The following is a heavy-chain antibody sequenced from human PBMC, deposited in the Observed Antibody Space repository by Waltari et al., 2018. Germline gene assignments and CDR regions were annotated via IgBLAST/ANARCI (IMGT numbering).Heavy chain of an antibody. CDR2: IYYSGST. CDR3: ARDSREPAANYYYYYYMDV. CDR1: GGSISSYH. V-gene: IGHV4-59*01. D-gene: IGHD2-2*01. Sequence: QVQLQESGPGLVKPSETLSLTCTVSGGSISSYHWSWLRQPPGKGLEWIGYIYYSGSTNYNPSLKSRVTISVDTSKNQSSLKLSSVAAADTAVYYCARDSREPAANYYYYYYMDVWGKGTTVTVSS. J-gene: IGHJ6*03.